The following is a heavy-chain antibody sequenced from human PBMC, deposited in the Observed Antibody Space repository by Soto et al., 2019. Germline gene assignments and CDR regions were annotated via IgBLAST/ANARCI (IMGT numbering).Heavy chain of an antibody. D-gene: IGHD1-26*01. CDR2: VYSSGSI. CDR3: AREGLYSGHYYRAFDF. CDR1: GGSISSYY. J-gene: IGHJ3*01. V-gene: IGHV4-59*01. Sequence: SETLSLTCTVSGGSISSYYWTWIRQPPGKGLEWIGYVYSSGSINYNPSLKSRVTISVDTSKNQFSLKLGSVTAADTAVYYCAREGLYSGHYYRAFDFWGQGTMVTVSS.